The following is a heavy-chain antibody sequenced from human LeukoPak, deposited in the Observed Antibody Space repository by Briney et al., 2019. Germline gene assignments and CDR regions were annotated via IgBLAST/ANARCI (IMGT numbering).Heavy chain of an antibody. CDR2: INPNSGGT. V-gene: IGHV1-2*02. D-gene: IGHD3-10*01. CDR3: ARGSLWFGESTFDY. J-gene: IGHJ4*02. Sequence: ASVKVSCKASGYTFTGYYMHWVRQAPGQGLEWMGWINPNSGGTNYAQKFQGRVTMTRDTSISTAYMKLSRLRSDDTAVYYCARGSLWFGESTFDYWGQGTLVTVSS. CDR1: GYTFTGYY.